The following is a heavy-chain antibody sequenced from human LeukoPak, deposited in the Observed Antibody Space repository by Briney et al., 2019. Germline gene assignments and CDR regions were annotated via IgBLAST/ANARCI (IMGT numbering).Heavy chain of an antibody. J-gene: IGHJ5*02. D-gene: IGHD1-26*01. CDR1: GGSISSYY. Sequence: SETLSLTCTVSGGSISSYYWSWIRQPPGKGLEWIGYVYYSGSTNYNPSLKSRVTISVDTSKNQFSLKLSSVTAADTAVYYCARNVGSYEGWFDPWGQGTLVTVSS. CDR2: VYYSGST. V-gene: IGHV4-59*01. CDR3: ARNVGSYEGWFDP.